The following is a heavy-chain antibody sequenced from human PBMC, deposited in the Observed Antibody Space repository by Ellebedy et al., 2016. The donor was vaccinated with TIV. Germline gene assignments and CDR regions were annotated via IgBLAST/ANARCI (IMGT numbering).Heavy chain of an antibody. V-gene: IGHV3-7*04. J-gene: IGHJ4*02. CDR2: IKQDGSEK. CDR1: GFTFSSYW. CDR3: ARAIGAAGSF. D-gene: IGHD6-13*01. Sequence: GGSLRLXXAASGFTFSSYWMTWVRQAPGKGLEWVANIKQDGSEKYYVGSVKGRFTISRDNAKNSLYLQMNSLRAEDTAVYYCARAIGAAGSFWGQGTLDTVSS.